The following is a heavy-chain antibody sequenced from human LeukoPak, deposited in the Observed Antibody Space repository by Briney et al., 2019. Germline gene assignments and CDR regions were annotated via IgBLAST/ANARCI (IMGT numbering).Heavy chain of an antibody. V-gene: IGHV3-33*06. J-gene: IGHJ4*02. CDR1: GFSFSNYG. Sequence: GGSLRLSCAASGFSFSNYGMHWVRQAPGKGLEWVAVIWYDGSNKYYADSVKGRFTISRDNPKNTLYLQMNSLRAEDTAVYYCAKDRGGYYYYFDYWGQGTLVTVSS. D-gene: IGHD3-22*01. CDR3: AKDRGGYYYYFDY. CDR2: IWYDGSNK.